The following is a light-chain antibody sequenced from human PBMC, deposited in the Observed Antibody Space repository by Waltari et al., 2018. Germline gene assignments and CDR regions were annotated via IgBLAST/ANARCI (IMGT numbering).Light chain of an antibody. Sequence: DIVLTQSPGTLSLSPGERATQSCRASESVITTYLAWYQQKPGQAPRLVIYDVSSRATGIPDRFSGTGSGTDFTLTISRLEPEDFALYYCEQYGSSPRTFGQGTKVELK. J-gene: IGKJ1*01. CDR2: DVS. V-gene: IGKV3-20*01. CDR3: EQYGSSPRT. CDR1: ESVITTY.